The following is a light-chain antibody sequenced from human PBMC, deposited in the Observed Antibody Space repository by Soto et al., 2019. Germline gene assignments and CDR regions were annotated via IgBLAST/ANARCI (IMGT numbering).Light chain of an antibody. Sequence: IVMTQSPVTLSVSPGERATLSCRASQSISSNLAWYQQKPGQAPRLLIYDASSRATGIPARFSGSGSGTDFTLTISSLQSEDFAVYYCQQYNNWPRTFGQGTKVDIK. V-gene: IGKV3-15*01. CDR1: QSISSN. J-gene: IGKJ1*01. CDR2: DAS. CDR3: QQYNNWPRT.